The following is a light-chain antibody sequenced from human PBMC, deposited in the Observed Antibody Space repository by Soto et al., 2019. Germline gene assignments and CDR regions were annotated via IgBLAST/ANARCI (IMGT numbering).Light chain of an antibody. V-gene: IGKV1-39*01. CDR2: AAS. J-gene: IGKJ1*01. CDR3: QQSYSSPPT. CDR1: QSIRKY. Sequence: DIQMTQSPSSLSASVGDRVIITCRASQSIRKYLNWYQHKPGKVPTLLIYAASSLQSGVPSRFSGSGSGTEFTLTITSLQPEDFATYYCQQSYSSPPTFGQGTKVDIK.